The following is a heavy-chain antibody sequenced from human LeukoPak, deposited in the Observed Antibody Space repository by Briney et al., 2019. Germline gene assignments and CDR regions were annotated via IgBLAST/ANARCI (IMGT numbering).Heavy chain of an antibody. V-gene: IGHV3-21*01. J-gene: IGHJ4*02. CDR3: ARVCGGSCYGTDY. D-gene: IGHD2-15*01. CDR2: ISSSSSYI. Sequence: MPGGSLRLSCAAPGFTFSSYSMNWVRQAPGKGLEWVSSISSSSSYIYYADSVKGRFTISRDNAKNSLYLQMNSRRAEDTAVYYCARVCGGSCYGTDYWGQGTLVTVSS. CDR1: GFTFSSYS.